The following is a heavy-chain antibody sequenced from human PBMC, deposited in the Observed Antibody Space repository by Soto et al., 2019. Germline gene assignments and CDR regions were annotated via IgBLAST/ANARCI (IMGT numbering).Heavy chain of an antibody. Sequence: QVQLVQSGAEVKKPGASVKVSCKASGYTFITYGVSWVRQAPGQGLDWLGGISTYNGNTRYAERLQGRVTMTTDTTTNTAYMELRKLRSDDTAVYYCARGPTDYYDNSANYFLDYWGQGTLVTVSS. CDR3: ARGPTDYYDNSANYFLDY. V-gene: IGHV1-18*01. CDR1: GYTFITYG. J-gene: IGHJ4*02. CDR2: ISTYNGNT. D-gene: IGHD3-22*01.